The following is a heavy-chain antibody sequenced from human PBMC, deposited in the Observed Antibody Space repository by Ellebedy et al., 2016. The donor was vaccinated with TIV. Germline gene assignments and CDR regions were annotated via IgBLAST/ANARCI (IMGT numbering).Heavy chain of an antibody. CDR3: ARARDYGENDY. Sequence: GESLKISCASSGFPFSSYAMSWVRQVPGQGLEWVSAIIGSGGSTYYADSVKGRFTISRDNSKKTLYLQMNSLRAEDTAVYYCARARDYGENDYWGQGTLVTVSS. J-gene: IGHJ4*02. D-gene: IGHD4-17*01. V-gene: IGHV3-23*01. CDR1: GFPFSSYA. CDR2: IIGSGGST.